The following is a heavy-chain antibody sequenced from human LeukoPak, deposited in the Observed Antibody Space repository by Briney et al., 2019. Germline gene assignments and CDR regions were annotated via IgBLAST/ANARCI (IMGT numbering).Heavy chain of an antibody. CDR2: IYPGDSDT. CDR3: ARPGYCSGGSCYQGDY. Sequence: PGESLKISCKGSGYSFTSYWIGWVRQMPGKGLEWMGIIYPGDSDTSYSPSFQGQVTISADKSISTAYLQWSSLKASDTAMYYCARPGYCSGGSCYQGDYWGQGTLVTVSS. J-gene: IGHJ4*02. CDR1: GYSFTSYW. V-gene: IGHV5-51*01. D-gene: IGHD2-15*01.